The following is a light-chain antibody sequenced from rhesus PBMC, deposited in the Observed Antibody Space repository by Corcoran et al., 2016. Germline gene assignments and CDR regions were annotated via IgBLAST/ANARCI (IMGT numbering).Light chain of an antibody. CDR3: QQYSSSPLT. CDR1: QSISSW. Sequence: DIQMTQSPSSLSASVGDTVTITCRASQSISSWLAWYQQKQGKAPKLLIYKASTLQSGVPSRFSGSGSGTDFTITISTLQSEDFATYYCQQYSSSPLTFGGGTKVAIK. J-gene: IGKJ4*01. CDR2: KAS. V-gene: IGKV1-22*01.